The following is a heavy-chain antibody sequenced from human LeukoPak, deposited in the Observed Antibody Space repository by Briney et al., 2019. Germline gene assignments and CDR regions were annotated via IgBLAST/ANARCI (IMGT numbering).Heavy chain of an antibody. V-gene: IGHV3-74*01. D-gene: IGHD3-10*01. Sequence: GGSLRLSCAGSGFTFSDYWMHWVRQAPGKGLVWVSHINFDGSNTNYADSVKGRFTISRDNAENTLYLEMNSLRPEDTAVYFCVRDKLWFGEAGWGQGTLVTVSS. CDR3: VRDKLWFGEAG. CDR2: INFDGSNT. CDR1: GFTFSDYW. J-gene: IGHJ4*02.